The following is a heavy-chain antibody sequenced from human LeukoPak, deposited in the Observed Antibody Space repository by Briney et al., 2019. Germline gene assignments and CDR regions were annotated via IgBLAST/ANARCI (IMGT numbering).Heavy chain of an antibody. J-gene: IGHJ6*04. CDR1: GYRFTSYW. CDR2: IYPGDSDS. D-gene: IGHD1-1*01. V-gene: IGHV5-51*01. Sequence: GESLKISCKGSGYRFTSYWIGWVRQMPGKGPEWMGIIYPGDSDSRYSPSFQGQVTISADKSISTAYLQWASLKASDTAMYYCARFPGTIANWNYGMDVWGKGTTVTVSS. CDR3: ARFPGTIANWNYGMDV.